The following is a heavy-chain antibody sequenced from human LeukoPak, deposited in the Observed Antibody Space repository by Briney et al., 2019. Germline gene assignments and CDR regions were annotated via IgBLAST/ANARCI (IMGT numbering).Heavy chain of an antibody. Sequence: PSETLSLTCTVSGGSISGYYWSWIRQPPGKGLEWIGYIYYSGSTNYNPSLKSRVTISVDTSKNQFSLKLSSVTAADTAVYYCARASRTAMVDYWGQGTLVTVSS. D-gene: IGHD5-18*01. V-gene: IGHV4-59*01. CDR2: IYYSGST. CDR1: GGSISGYY. J-gene: IGHJ4*02. CDR3: ARASRTAMVDY.